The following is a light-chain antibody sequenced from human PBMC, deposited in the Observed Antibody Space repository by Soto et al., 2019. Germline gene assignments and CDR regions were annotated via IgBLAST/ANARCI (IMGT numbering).Light chain of an antibody. V-gene: IGKV1-39*01. CDR2: AAS. CDR3: QQSYMWT. CDR1: QSISSY. J-gene: IGKJ1*01. Sequence: DIQMTQSPSSLSASVGDRVTITCRASQSISSYLNWYQQKPGKAPKLLIYAASSLQSGVPSRFSGSGSGTDFTLTISSLQPEDFATYYCQQSYMWTFGQGTKVDI.